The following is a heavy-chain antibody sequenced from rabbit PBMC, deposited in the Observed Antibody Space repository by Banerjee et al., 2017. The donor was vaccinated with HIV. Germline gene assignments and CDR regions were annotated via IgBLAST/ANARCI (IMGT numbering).Heavy chain of an antibody. Sequence: QLKETGGGLVQPGGSLTLSCKASGFDFSSYYMGWVRQAPGKGLEWIGIIYAGRGFTDCASWVNGRFTISSDNAQNTVDLQMNSLTAADTATYFCARVRDVGVTGYPYYFNLWGQGTLVTVS. D-gene: IGHD7-1*01. J-gene: IGHJ4*01. CDR3: ARVRDVGVTGYPYYFNL. V-gene: IGHV1S7*01. CDR1: GFDFSSYY. CDR2: IYAGRGFT.